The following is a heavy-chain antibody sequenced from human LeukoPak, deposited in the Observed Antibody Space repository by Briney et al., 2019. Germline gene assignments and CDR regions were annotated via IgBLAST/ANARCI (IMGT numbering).Heavy chain of an antibody. D-gene: IGHD2-15*01. V-gene: IGHV3-30*02. Sequence: PGGSLRLSCAASGFTFSSYGMHWVRQAPGKGLEWVAFIRYDGSNKYYADSVKGRFTISRDNSKNTLYLQMNSLRAEDTAVYYCAKAPLSVVVVAATPSLGYWGQGTLVTVSS. J-gene: IGHJ4*02. CDR2: IRYDGSNK. CDR1: GFTFSSYG. CDR3: AKAPLSVVVVAATPSLGY.